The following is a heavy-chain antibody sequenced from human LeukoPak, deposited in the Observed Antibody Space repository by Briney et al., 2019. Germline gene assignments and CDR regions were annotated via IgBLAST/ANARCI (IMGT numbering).Heavy chain of an antibody. CDR2: ISTSSSYI. CDR1: GFTFSRYS. Sequence: RGSLRLSCAASGFTFSRYSMNWVRQAPGKGLEWVSSISTSSSYIYYADSLKGRFTISRDNAKNSLYLQMNSLRADDTAVYYCARGDPDISFAVAGEAFDIWGQGTMVTVSS. D-gene: IGHD6-19*01. CDR3: ARGDPDISFAVAGEAFDI. V-gene: IGHV3-21*01. J-gene: IGHJ3*02.